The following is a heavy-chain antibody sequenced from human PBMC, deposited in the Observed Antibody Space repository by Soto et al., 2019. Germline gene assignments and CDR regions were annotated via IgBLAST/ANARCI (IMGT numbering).Heavy chain of an antibody. J-gene: IGHJ6*02. V-gene: IGHV5-51*01. Sequence: GESLKISCKGSGYSFTSYWIGWVRQMPGKGLEWMGIIYPGDSDTRYSPSFQGQVTISADKSISTAYLQWSSLKASDTAMYYCARQKAAAGTWEYYYYGMDVWGQGTTVTVSS. D-gene: IGHD6-13*01. CDR2: IYPGDSDT. CDR3: ARQKAAAGTWEYYYYGMDV. CDR1: GYSFTSYW.